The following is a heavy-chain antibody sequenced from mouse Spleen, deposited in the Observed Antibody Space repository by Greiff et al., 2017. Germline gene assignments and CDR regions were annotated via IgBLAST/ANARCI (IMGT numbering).Heavy chain of an antibody. CDR3: AKLGRWYYFDY. CDR1: GYTFTSYW. V-gene: IGHV1-64*01. J-gene: IGHJ2*01. D-gene: IGHD4-1*01. Sequence: VQLQQPGAELVKPGASVKLSCKASGYTFTSYWMHWVKQRPGQGLEWIGMIHPNSGSTNYNEKFKSKATLTVDKSSSTAYMQLSSLTSEDSAVYYCAKLGRWYYFDYWGQGTTLTVSS. CDR2: IHPNSGST.